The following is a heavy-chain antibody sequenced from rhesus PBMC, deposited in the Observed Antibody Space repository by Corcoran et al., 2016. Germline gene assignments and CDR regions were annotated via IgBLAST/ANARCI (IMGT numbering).Heavy chain of an antibody. J-gene: IGHJ4*01. V-gene: IGHV4-169*01. CDR3: SRRSLSGYSYFDY. Sequence: QLQLQESGPGLVKPSETLSVTCAVSGGPFSSAYWSWIRQAPGKGLEGIGYIYGGRSSTKHNRSRKSRVTLSVDTSRNQVSLKLSSVTAADTAIYYCSRRSLSGYSYFDYWGQGVLVTVSS. CDR1: GGPFSSAY. D-gene: IGHD5-24*01. CDR2: IYGGRSST.